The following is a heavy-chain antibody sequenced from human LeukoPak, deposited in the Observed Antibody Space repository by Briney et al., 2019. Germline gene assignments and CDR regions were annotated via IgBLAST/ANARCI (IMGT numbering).Heavy chain of an antibody. J-gene: IGHJ4*02. V-gene: IGHV3-23*01. CDR3: ARGNFLSSGYYYVEEGFDY. CDR2: ISGSGGST. Sequence: GGSLRLSCAASGFTFSSYAMSWVRQAPGKGLEWVSAISGSGGSTYYADSVKGRFTISRDNSKNTLYLQMNSLRAEDTAVYYCARGNFLSSGYYYVEEGFDYWGQGTLVTVSS. CDR1: GFTFSSYA. D-gene: IGHD3-22*01.